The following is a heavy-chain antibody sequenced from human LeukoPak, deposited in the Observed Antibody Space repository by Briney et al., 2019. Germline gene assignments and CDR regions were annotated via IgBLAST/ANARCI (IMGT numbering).Heavy chain of an antibody. CDR1: GFTVSSNY. D-gene: IGHD5-24*01. CDR3: AREQSRDNGMDV. J-gene: IGHJ6*02. Sequence: GGSLRLSCAASGFTVSSNYMNWVRQAPGKGLEWVSVIYSGDRAFYADSVKGRFTISRHNSKNTLFLQMNSLRVEDTAVYYCAREQSRDNGMDVWGQGTTVTVSS. CDR2: IYSGDRA. V-gene: IGHV3-53*04.